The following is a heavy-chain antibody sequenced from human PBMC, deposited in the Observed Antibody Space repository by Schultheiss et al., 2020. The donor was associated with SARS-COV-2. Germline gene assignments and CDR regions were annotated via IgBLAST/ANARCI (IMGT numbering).Heavy chain of an antibody. Sequence: SQTLSLTCAVYGGSFSGYYWSWIRQPPGKGLEWIGEINHSGSTNYNPSLKSRVTISVDTSKNQFSLKLSSVTAADTAVYYCAREHGDYVRFAGSSGWFDPWGQGTLVTVSS. J-gene: IGHJ5*02. D-gene: IGHD4-17*01. CDR2: INHSGST. CDR1: GGSFSGYY. V-gene: IGHV4-34*01. CDR3: AREHGDYVRFAGSSGWFDP.